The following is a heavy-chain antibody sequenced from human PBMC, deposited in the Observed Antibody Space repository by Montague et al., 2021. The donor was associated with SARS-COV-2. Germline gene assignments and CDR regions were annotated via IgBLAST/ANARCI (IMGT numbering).Heavy chain of an antibody. D-gene: IGHD3/OR15-3a*01. J-gene: IGHJ4*02. Sequence: SETLSLTCSVSGHSISSGYYWCWIRQPPGKGLVWVGCISYIGKTYYSPSLKSQLTISLDSSKNQFSLQAMSVTAADTAVYYCVRVLDNRVRAYWGQGTLVTVSS. CDR3: VRVLDNRVRAY. CDR1: GHSISSGYY. CDR2: ISYIGKT. V-gene: IGHV4-38-2*02.